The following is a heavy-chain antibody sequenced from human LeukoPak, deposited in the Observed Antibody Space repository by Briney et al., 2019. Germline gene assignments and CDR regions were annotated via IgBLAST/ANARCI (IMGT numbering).Heavy chain of an antibody. V-gene: IGHV1-69*13. J-gene: IGHJ3*02. Sequence: SVKVSCKASGYTFTGYYMHWVRQAPGQGLEWMGGIIPIFGTANYAQKFQGRVTITADESTSTAYMELSSLRSEDTAVYYCARLRDSSGYWSAFDIWGQGTMVTVSS. D-gene: IGHD3-22*01. CDR3: ARLRDSSGYWSAFDI. CDR1: GYTFTGYY. CDR2: IIPIFGTA.